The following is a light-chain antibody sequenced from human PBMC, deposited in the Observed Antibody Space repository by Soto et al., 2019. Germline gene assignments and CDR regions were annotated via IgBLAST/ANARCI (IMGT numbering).Light chain of an antibody. Sequence: QSVLTQPPSASGSPGQSVTISCTGTSSDVGVYNSVSWYQQHPAQAPKLMIYDVSKRPSGVPDRFSGSKSGNTASLTVSGLRADDEVDYYCSSYAPPVYVLETGTKVTV. V-gene: IGLV2-8*01. J-gene: IGLJ1*01. CDR3: SSYAPPVYV. CDR1: SSDVGVYNS. CDR2: DVS.